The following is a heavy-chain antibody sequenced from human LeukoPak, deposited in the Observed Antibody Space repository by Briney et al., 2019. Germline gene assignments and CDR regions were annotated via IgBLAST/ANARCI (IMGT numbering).Heavy chain of an antibody. V-gene: IGHV4-59*01. D-gene: IGHD5-12*01. CDR3: ARGSGYDFDY. Sequence: KSSETLSLTCTVSGGSISSYYWSWIRQPPGMGLEWIGYIYYSGSTNYNPSLKSRVTISVDTSKNQFSLKLSSVTAADTAVYYCARGSGYDFDYWGQGTLVTISS. CDR1: GGSISSYY. CDR2: IYYSGST. J-gene: IGHJ4*02.